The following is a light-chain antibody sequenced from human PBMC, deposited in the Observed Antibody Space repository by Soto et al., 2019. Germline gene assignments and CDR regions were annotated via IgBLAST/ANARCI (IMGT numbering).Light chain of an antibody. J-gene: IGLJ1*01. CDR1: SSDVGGYNY. Sequence: QSVLTQPASVSGSPGQSXTISCTGTSSDVGGYNYVSWSQQHPGKAPKLMIYDVSNRPSGVSNRFSGSKSGNTASLTISGLQAEDEADYYCSSYTRSSTDVFGTGTKVTVL. CDR2: DVS. V-gene: IGLV2-14*01. CDR3: SSYTRSSTDV.